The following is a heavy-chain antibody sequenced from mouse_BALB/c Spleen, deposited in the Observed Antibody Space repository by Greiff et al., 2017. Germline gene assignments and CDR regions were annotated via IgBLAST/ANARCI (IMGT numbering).Heavy chain of an antibody. CDR3: TSDSSGSY. D-gene: IGHD3-2*01. V-gene: IGHV6-6*02. J-gene: IGHJ3*01. CDR2: IRLKSNNYAT. Sequence: VKVEESGGGLVQPGGSMKLSCVASGFTFSNYWMNWVRQSPEKGLEWVAEIRLKSNNYATHYAESVKGRFTISRDDSKSSVYLQMNNLRAEDTGIYYCTSDSSGSYWGQGTLVTVSA. CDR1: GFTFSNYW.